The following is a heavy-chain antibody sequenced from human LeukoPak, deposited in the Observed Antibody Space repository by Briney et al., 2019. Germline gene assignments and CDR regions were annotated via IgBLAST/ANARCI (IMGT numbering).Heavy chain of an antibody. V-gene: IGHV4-34*01. CDR1: GGSFSGYY. CDR2: INHSGST. CDR3: ARARNIVVVAAAPSRWNAFDI. D-gene: IGHD2-15*01. J-gene: IGHJ3*02. Sequence: SETLSLTCAVYGGSFSGYYWSWIRQPPGKGLEWIGEINHSGSTNYNPSLKSRVTISVDTSKNQFSLKLSSVTAADTAVYYCARARNIVVVAAAPSRWNAFDIWGQGTMVTVSS.